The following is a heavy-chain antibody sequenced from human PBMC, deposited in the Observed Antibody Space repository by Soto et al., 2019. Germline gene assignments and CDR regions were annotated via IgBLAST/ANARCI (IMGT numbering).Heavy chain of an antibody. V-gene: IGHV4-39*01. J-gene: IGHJ4*02. Sequence: SETLSLTCTVSGGSISTSSYYWGWIRQPPGKGLEWIGSIFYSGTTYYNPSLKSRVTISVDTSKNQFSPKLSSVTVADTAVYYCARHAMLWVPAAIGPYWGQGALVTVSS. CDR3: ARHAMLWVPAAIGPY. CDR2: IFYSGTT. CDR1: GGSISTSSYY. D-gene: IGHD2-2*01.